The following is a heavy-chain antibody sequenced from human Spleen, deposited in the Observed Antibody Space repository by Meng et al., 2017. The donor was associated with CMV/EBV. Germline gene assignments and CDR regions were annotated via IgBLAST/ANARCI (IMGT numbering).Heavy chain of an antibody. CDR3: AKRGDSSGTYAMDV. CDR1: AFNFSHYA. Sequence: GGSLRLSCAASAFNFSHYAIHWVRRAPGKGLEWVAIVSFDGSNKRYAETARGRFAVSRDNSKNTVFLKMNSLRAGDTAVYYCAKRGDSSGTYAMDVWGQGTTVTVSS. V-gene: IGHV3-30*09. J-gene: IGHJ6*02. CDR2: VSFDGSNK. D-gene: IGHD3-22*01.